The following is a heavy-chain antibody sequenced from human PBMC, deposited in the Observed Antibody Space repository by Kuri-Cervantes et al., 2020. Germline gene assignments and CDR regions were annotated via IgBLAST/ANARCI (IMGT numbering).Heavy chain of an antibody. CDR3: VRDPFGTSHGWVH. CDR1: GFTLSNYW. V-gene: IGHV3-74*01. D-gene: IGHD3-16*01. J-gene: IGHJ4*02. Sequence: GESLKISCAASGFTLSNYWMHWVRQVPGKGLVWVSRIDTDGSTTTYADSVKGRFTISRDNAKNSLYVEMTSLGVEDTAIYYCVRDPFGTSHGWVHWGQGTLVTVSS. CDR2: IDTDGSTT.